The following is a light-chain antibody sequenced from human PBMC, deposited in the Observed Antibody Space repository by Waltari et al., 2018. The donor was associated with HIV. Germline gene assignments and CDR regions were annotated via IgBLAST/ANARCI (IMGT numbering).Light chain of an antibody. V-gene: IGLV1-51*01. CDR3: GTWDTSLSAGVV. CDR1: Y. CDR2: DDN. Sequence: YVSWYQQLPGTAPKLLIYDDNKRPSGIPDRFSGSKSGTSATLDITGLQSGDEADYYCGTWDTSLSAGVVFGGGTKLTVL. J-gene: IGLJ2*01.